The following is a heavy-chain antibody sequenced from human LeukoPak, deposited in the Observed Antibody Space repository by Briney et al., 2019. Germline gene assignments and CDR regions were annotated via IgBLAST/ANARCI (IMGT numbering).Heavy chain of an antibody. Sequence: GGSLRFSCAASGFTFDDYTMHWVRQAPGKGLEWVSGINWNGGSTGYADSVKGRFAISRDNAKNSLYLQMNSLRAEDTALYYCARNYYDSSGYYYPAGYWGQGTLVTVSS. D-gene: IGHD3-22*01. CDR3: ARNYYDSSGYYYPAGY. V-gene: IGHV3-20*04. J-gene: IGHJ4*02. CDR1: GFTFDDYT. CDR2: INWNGGST.